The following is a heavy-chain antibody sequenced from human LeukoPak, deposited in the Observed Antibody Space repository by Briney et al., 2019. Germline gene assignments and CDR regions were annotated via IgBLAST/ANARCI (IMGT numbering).Heavy chain of an antibody. D-gene: IGHD6-19*01. V-gene: IGHV4-34*01. Sequence: TSETLSLTCATYGGPFNGFYWSWIRQPPGKGLEWIGEINHSGTTNYNPSLESRVTISADTSKNQFSLKLSSVTAADTAVYYCARGGKQWLVRGYFDYWGQGTLVAVSS. J-gene: IGHJ4*02. CDR2: INHSGTT. CDR3: ARGGKQWLVRGYFDY. CDR1: GGPFNGFY.